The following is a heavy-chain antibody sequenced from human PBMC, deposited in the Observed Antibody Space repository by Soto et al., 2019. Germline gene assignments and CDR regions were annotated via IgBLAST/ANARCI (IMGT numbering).Heavy chain of an antibody. CDR3: ARGSYGDY. CDR2: ISAHNGNT. CDR1: GYTFTSYG. D-gene: IGHD1-26*01. J-gene: IGHJ4*02. V-gene: IGHV1-18*01. Sequence: QVHLVQSGAEVKKPGASVKVSCKGSGYTFTSYGITWVRQAPGQGLEWMGWISAHNGNTDYAQRLQGRATVTRDTSTSTAYMELRSLRSDDTAVYYCARGSYGDYWGQGALVTVSS.